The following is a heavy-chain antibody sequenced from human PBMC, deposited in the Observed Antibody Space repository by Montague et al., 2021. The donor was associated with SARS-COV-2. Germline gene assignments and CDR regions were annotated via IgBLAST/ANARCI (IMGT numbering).Heavy chain of an antibody. CDR1: GGSIGAYY. CDR2: MYNSRSS. J-gene: IGHJ6*02. V-gene: IGHV4-59*13. Sequence: SETLSLTCTVSGGSIGAYYWSWIRQPPGKGLEWIAYMYNSRSSNYNPSLKSRVSISVDTSKSQFSLKLTSVTAADPAVYYCAREGIPTPGAEWKILHYHGMDVWGQGTTVTVSS. D-gene: IGHD1-14*01. CDR3: AREGIPTPGAEWKILHYHGMDV.